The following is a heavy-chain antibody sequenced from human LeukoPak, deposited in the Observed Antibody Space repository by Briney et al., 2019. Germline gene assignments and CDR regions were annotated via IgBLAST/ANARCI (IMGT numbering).Heavy chain of an antibody. Sequence: PSETLSLTCTVSGGSISSGDYYWSWIRQPPGKGLEWIGYIYYSGSTYYNPSLKSRVTISVDTSKNQFSLKLSSVTAADAAVYYCAGLLYAGRVDYWGQGTLVTVSS. CDR1: GGSISSGDYY. CDR3: AGLLYAGRVDY. J-gene: IGHJ4*02. V-gene: IGHV4-30-4*08. CDR2: IYYSGST. D-gene: IGHD2-2*02.